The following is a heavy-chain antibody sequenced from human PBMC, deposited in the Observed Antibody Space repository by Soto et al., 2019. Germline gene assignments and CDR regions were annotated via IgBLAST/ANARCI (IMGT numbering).Heavy chain of an antibody. D-gene: IGHD2-2*02. CDR2: IKSDGSGT. Sequence: GGSLRLSCAASGFTFSIYWMHWVRQAPGKGLMWVSRIKSDGSGTSYADSVEGRFTISRDNSKNTLYLQMSSLRPEDTAIYYCAKSPNFYCSSPNCYKYYFDYWGQGTLVTVSS. CDR1: GFTFSIYW. CDR3: AKSPNFYCSSPNCYKYYFDY. V-gene: IGHV3-74*01. J-gene: IGHJ4*02.